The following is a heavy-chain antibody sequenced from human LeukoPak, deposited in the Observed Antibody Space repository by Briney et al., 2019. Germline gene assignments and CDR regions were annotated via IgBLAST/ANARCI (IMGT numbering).Heavy chain of an antibody. CDR3: AKAYGSGSNGVYHFDY. Sequence: GGSLRLSCAASGFTFSSYAMTWVRQAPGKGLEWVSSIVGSGAGTFYADSVKGRFTISRDNSKNTLYLQMNSLRVEDTAAYYCAKAYGSGSNGVYHFDYWGQGTLVTVSS. J-gene: IGHJ4*02. D-gene: IGHD3-10*01. CDR2: IVGSGAGT. CDR1: GFTFSSYA. V-gene: IGHV3-23*01.